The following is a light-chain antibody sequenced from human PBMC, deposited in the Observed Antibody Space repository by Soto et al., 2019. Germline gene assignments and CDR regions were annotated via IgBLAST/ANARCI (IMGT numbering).Light chain of an antibody. CDR1: QDISNG. CDR3: QPCYVYPFP. V-gene: IGKV1-16*01. J-gene: IGKJ4*01. Sequence: DIQMTQSPSSLSASVGDRVTITCRASQDISNGLAWFQQKPGKAPKSLIHSASILESGVPSRFTGSGYGTDFTLTITSLQPEDFATYYCQPCYVYPFPFGGGTKVEI. CDR2: SAS.